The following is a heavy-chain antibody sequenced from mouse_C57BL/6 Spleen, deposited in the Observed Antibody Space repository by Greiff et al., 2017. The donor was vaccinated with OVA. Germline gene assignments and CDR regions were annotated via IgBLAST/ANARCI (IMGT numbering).Heavy chain of an antibody. D-gene: IGHD1-1*01. CDR2: ISYDGSN. V-gene: IGHV3-6*01. J-gene: IGHJ3*01. CDR1: GYSITSGYY. CDR3: AREGYYGSSPY. Sequence: ESGPGLVKPSQSLSLTCSVTGYSITSGYYWNWIRQFPGNKLEWMGYISYDGSNNYNPSLKNRISITRDTSKNQFFLKLTSVTTEDTATYYCAREGYYGSSPYWGQGTLVTVSA.